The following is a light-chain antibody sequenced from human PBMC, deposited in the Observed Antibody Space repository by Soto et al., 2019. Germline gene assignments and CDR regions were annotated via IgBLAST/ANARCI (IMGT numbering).Light chain of an antibody. CDR2: GAS. Sequence: EIVMTQSPATVSVSPGERATLSCRASQSVSGNLAWYQQKPGQPPRLLIHGASNRATGIPARFSGSGSGTEFTLTINSLQSEDFAVYYCQQYNDWPPFTFGPGIKVEI. CDR3: QQYNDWPPFT. V-gene: IGKV3-15*01. J-gene: IGKJ3*01. CDR1: QSVSGN.